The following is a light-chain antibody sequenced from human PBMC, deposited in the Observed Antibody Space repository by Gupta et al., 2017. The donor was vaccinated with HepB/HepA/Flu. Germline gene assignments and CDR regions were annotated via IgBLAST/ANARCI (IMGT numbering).Light chain of an antibody. J-gene: IGKJ2*03. CDR3: KQNLKHHYR. CDR1: QRRLHADGETY. Sequence: IVMTQPPLSLSVTSGQSASISCKSSQRRLHADGETYLYWYRQKPGQPPQLLIYEGSNCGYGVPDRFSGSGSDTDFTLKISRVEAEDVGVYYCKQNLKHHYRFGQGTKLEIK. V-gene: IGKV2D-29*01. CDR2: EGS.